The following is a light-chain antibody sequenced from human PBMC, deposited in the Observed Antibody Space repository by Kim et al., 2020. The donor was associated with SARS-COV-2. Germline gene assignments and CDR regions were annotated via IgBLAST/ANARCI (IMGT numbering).Light chain of an antibody. J-gene: IGLJ1*01. CDR2: EVH. CDR1: SRDVVAYNY. Sequence: PGQSVTISCSGTSRDVVAYNYLSCYQQHPGKAPQLMMYEVHKRPSGVPHRFSGCKSGNTASLTVSGLQPEDEADYYCSSFAGSHYVFGTGTKVTVL. V-gene: IGLV2-8*01. CDR3: SSFAGSHYV.